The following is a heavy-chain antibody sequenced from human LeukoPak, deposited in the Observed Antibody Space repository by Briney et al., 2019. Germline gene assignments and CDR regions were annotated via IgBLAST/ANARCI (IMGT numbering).Heavy chain of an antibody. D-gene: IGHD6-13*01. CDR1: GGTFSSYA. J-gene: IGHJ6*02. CDR3: ARAGWSSSGYYHYGMDV. Sequence: ASVKVSCKASGGTFSSYAISWVRQAPGQGLEWMGRIIPILGIANYAQKFQGRVTITADKSTSTAYMELSSLRSEDTAVYYCARAGWSSSGYYHYGMDVWGQGTTVTVSS. V-gene: IGHV1-69*04. CDR2: IIPILGIA.